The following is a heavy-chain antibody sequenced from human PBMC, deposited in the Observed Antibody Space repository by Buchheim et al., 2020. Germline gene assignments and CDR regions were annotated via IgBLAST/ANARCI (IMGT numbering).Heavy chain of an antibody. CDR1: GFTFSTQW. CDR3: AFGGTGVFEF. CDR2: IKEDGSER. V-gene: IGHV3-7*01. Sequence: EVQLVESGGGLVKPGRSLRLSCAASGFTFSTQWMSWVRQAPGKGLEWVANIKEDGSERNYVDSVKGRFTISRDNAKNSLYLQMNILRAEDTAVYYCAFGGTGVFEFWGQGTL. D-gene: IGHD3-16*01. J-gene: IGHJ4*02.